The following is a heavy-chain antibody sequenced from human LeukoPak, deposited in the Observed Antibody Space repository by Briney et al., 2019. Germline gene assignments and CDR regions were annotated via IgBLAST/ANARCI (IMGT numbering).Heavy chain of an antibody. CDR2: ISFDGNNK. D-gene: IGHD2-15*01. V-gene: IGHV3-30*04. Sequence: PGRPLRLSCAASGFSFSSYAMHWVRQAPGKGLEWVTVISFDGNNKYYADSVKGRFTISRDNSKYTLYLEMNSLRTEDTAMYYCASSSAPCSGGSCYSYAFDIWGQGTLVTVSS. CDR1: GFSFSSYA. J-gene: IGHJ3*02. CDR3: ASSSAPCSGGSCYSYAFDI.